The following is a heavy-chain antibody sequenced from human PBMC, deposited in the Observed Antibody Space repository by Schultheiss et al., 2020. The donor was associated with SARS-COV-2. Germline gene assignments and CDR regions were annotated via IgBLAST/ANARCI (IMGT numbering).Heavy chain of an antibody. CDR3: ATSIAVVGGFDY. V-gene: IGHV3-74*01. J-gene: IGHJ4*02. CDR2: INSDGRTT. D-gene: IGHD6-19*01. CDR1: GFTFSSYW. Sequence: GGSLRLSCEASGFTFSSYWMHWVRQAPGKGLVWVSRINSDGRTTTYADSVKGRFTISRDNAKNTLYLQMNSLRVEDTAVYYCATSIAVVGGFDYWGQGTLVTVSS.